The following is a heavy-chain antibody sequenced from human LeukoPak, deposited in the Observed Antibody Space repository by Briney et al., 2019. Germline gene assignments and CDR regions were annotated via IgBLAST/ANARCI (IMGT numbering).Heavy chain of an antibody. D-gene: IGHD3-22*01. CDR1: GGTFSSYA. Sequence: SVKVSCKASGGTFSSYAISWVRQAPGQGLEWMGRINPILGIANYAQKFQGRVTITADKSTSTAYMELSSLRSEDTAVYYCARDRGRGYYDSSGSIPFDYWGQGTLVTVSS. J-gene: IGHJ4*02. CDR3: ARDRGRGYYDSSGSIPFDY. CDR2: INPILGIA. V-gene: IGHV1-69*04.